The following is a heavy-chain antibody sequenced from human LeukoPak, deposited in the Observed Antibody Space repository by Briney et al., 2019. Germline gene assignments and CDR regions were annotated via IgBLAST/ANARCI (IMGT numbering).Heavy chain of an antibody. Sequence: SETLSLTCAVYGGSFSGYYWSWIRQPPGKGLEWIGEINHSGSTYYNPSLKSRVTISVDTSKNQFSLKLSSVTAADTAVYYCARKVVPAAISAFDIWGQGTMVTVSS. CDR3: ARKVVPAAISAFDI. V-gene: IGHV4-34*09. D-gene: IGHD2-2*01. CDR1: GGSFSGYY. CDR2: INHSGST. J-gene: IGHJ3*02.